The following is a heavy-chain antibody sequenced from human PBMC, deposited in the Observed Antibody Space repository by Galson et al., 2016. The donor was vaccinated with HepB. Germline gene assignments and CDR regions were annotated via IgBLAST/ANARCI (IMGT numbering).Heavy chain of an antibody. V-gene: IGHV3-66*01. J-gene: IGHJ4*02. CDR2: IYSDGYS. CDR1: GFTVSSYY. CDR3: AREGQEGPTDY. Sequence: SLRLSCAASGFTVSSYYISWVRQAPGKGLEWVSLIYSDGYSYYADSVMGRFTISRDNFRITVDLQMNSLRVEDTAMYYCAREGQEGPTDYWGQGTLVTVSS.